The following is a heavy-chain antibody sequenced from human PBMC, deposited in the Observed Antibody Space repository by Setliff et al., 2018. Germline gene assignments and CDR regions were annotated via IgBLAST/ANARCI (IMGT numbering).Heavy chain of an antibody. J-gene: IGHJ3*02. CDR2: IYYSGST. V-gene: IGHV4-39*01. D-gene: IGHD2-15*01. CDR3: ARIPAGRNIASKVFDI. CDR1: GCSISSSIYY. Sequence: SETLSLTCTVSGCSISSSIYYWGWIRQSPGKGLEWIGSIYYSGSTYYNPSLKSRVTMLIDTSKDQFSLTLSSVTAADTAVYYCARIPAGRNIASKVFDIWGQGTMVTVSS.